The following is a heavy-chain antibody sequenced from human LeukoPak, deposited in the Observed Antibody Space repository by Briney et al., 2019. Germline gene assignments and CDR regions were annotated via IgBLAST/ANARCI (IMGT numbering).Heavy chain of an antibody. V-gene: IGHV3-21*01. CDR2: IGSGSDYT. Sequence: GGSLRLSCAAAGFTFSDFSMNWVRQAPGKGLEWVSSIGSGSDYTYYAESVKGRFTVSRDNAKNSLFLQMNSLRAADTAVYYCTRDSLPCRTGSCYSGPDYYGMGVWGQGTTVTVSS. D-gene: IGHD2-15*01. J-gene: IGHJ6*02. CDR3: TRDSLPCRTGSCYSGPDYYGMGV. CDR1: GFTFSDFS.